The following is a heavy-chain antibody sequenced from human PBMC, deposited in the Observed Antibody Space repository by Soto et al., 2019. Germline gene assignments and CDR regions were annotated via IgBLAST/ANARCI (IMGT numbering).Heavy chain of an antibody. CDR3: ARDVTISCPNWFDP. V-gene: IGHV1-18*04. CDR2: ISGHTGNT. CDR1: GYTFTSYG. J-gene: IGHJ5*02. D-gene: IGHD4-4*01. Sequence: GSVKFSWTASGYTFTSYGISWVRQAPGQGPEWMGWISGHTGNTNHTHHLQGRVTMTTDTSTSTAYLELRSLRSDDTAVYYCARDVTISCPNWFDPWGQGTLVTVSS.